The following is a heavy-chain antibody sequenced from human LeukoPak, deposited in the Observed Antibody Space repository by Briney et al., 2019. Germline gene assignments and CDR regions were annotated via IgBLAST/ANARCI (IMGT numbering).Heavy chain of an antibody. V-gene: IGHV4-39*07. CDR3: ASDGSTTIFDY. CDR1: GGSISSSRYY. J-gene: IGHJ4*02. Sequence: KPSETLSLTCTVSGGSISSSRYYWGWIRQPPGKGLEWIGSIYYSGSTYYNPSLKSRVTISVDTSKNQFSLKLSSVTAADTAVYYCASDGSTTIFDYWGQGTLVTVSS. CDR2: IYYSGST. D-gene: IGHD2-2*01.